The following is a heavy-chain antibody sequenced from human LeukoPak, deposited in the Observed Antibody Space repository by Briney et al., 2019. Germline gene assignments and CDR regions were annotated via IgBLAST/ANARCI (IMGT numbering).Heavy chain of an antibody. D-gene: IGHD2-15*01. CDR1: GFTFSSYS. J-gene: IGHJ4*02. CDR3: AKAPLGRCSGAICYYFDY. CDR2: ISGSDAGT. Sequence: GGSLRLSCAASGFTFSSYSMNWVRQAPGKGLEWVSAISGSDAGTYYADSVKGRFTISRDNSKNTLYLQMNSLRAEDAAVYYCAKAPLGRCSGAICYYFDYWGQGTLVTVSS. V-gene: IGHV3-23*01.